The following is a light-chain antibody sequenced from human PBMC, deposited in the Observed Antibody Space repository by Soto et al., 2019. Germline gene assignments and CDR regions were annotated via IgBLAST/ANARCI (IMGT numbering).Light chain of an antibody. V-gene: IGKV3-20*01. J-gene: IGKJ5*01. CDR3: QHYQGGHPIA. CDR1: QSVGSSY. CDR2: GAS. Sequence: EIVMTQSPATLSVSPGERATLSCRASQSVGSSYLAWYQQKPGQAPRLLIYGASSRATGIPDRFSGSGSGTDFTLIIRRLEPEDSALYYCQHYQGGHPIAFGQGTRLEIK.